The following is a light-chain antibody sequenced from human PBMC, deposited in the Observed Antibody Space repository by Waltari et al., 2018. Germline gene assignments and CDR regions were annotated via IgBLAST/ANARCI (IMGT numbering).Light chain of an antibody. Sequence: QSALTQPASMSGSPGQSITISCTGTSSDVDGFNFVSWYQQYPGKAPKLIIYDVANRPPGGSHRFSGSRSGNTASLTISGLQAEDEADYYCSSYTSVNTRFGGGTKLTVL. J-gene: IGLJ2*01. CDR1: SSDVDGFNF. CDR2: DVA. CDR3: SSYTSVNTR. V-gene: IGLV2-14*03.